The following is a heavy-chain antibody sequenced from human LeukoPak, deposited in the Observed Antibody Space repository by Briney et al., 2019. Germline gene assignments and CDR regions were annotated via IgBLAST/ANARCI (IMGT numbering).Heavy chain of an antibody. D-gene: IGHD3-16*02. Sequence: ASVKVSCKASGYTFTNYYMNWVRQAPGQGLEWMGIINPSGGSTSYAQKFQGRVTVTRDTSTSTVYMELSSLRSEDTAVYYCARERGTFGGVIADYWGQGTLVTVSS. CDR1: GYTFTNYY. CDR2: INPSGGST. CDR3: ARERGTFGGVIADY. V-gene: IGHV1-46*01. J-gene: IGHJ4*02.